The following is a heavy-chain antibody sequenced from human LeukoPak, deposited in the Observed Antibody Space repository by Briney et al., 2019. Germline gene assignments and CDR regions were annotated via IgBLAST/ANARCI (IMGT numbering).Heavy chain of an antibody. J-gene: IGHJ6*03. CDR1: GGSISSYY. Sequence: SETLSLTCTVSGGSISSYYWSWIRQPPGKGLEWIGHIYYSGSTNYNPSLKSRVTISVDTSKNQFSLKLSSVTAAGTAVYYCARQRAARLYYMDVWGKGTTVTVSS. CDR2: IYYSGST. D-gene: IGHD6-6*01. V-gene: IGHV4-59*01. CDR3: ARQRAARLYYMDV.